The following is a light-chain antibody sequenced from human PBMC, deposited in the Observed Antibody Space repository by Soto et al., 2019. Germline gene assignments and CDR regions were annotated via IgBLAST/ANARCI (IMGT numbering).Light chain of an antibody. CDR2: SNN. CDR1: SSNIGSNY. CDR3: AAWDDSLSGWV. V-gene: IGLV1-47*02. J-gene: IGLJ3*02. Sequence: QSVLTQPPSASGTHGQRVTISCSGSSSNIGSNYVYWYQQLPGTAPKLLIYSNNQRPSGVPDRFSGSKSGTSASLAISVLRSEDDADYYCAAWDDSLSGWVFGGGTKLTVL.